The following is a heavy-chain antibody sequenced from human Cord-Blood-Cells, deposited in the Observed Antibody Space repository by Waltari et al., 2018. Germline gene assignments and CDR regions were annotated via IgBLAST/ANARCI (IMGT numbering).Heavy chain of an antibody. CDR2: IYSGGST. J-gene: IGHJ4*02. CDR3: ARAVTSCYYFDY. V-gene: IGHV3-53*01. CDR1: GFTVSSNY. Sequence: EVQLVESGGDLIQPGGSLRLSCAASGFTVSSNYMSWVRQAPGKGLEWVSVIYSGGSTYYADSVKGRFTISRDNSKNTLYLQMNSLRAEDTAVYYCARAVTSCYYFDYWGQGTLVTVSS. D-gene: IGHD2-2*01.